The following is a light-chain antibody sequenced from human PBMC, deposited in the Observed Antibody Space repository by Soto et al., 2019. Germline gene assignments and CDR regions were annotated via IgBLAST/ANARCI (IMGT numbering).Light chain of an antibody. Sequence: QSALTQPASVSGSPGQSITISCTGTSSDVGGYKYVSWYQQHPDKAPKLIIFEVSNRPSGVSNRFSGSKSGNTASLTISGLQTEDEADYFCSSYAGSSAPVFGGGTKLTVL. CDR1: SSDVGGYKY. V-gene: IGLV2-14*01. CDR2: EVS. J-gene: IGLJ3*02. CDR3: SSYAGSSAPV.